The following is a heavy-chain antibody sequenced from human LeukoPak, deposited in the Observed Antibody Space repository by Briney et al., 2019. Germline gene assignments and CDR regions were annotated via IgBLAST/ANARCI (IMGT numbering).Heavy chain of an antibody. V-gene: IGHV3-7*01. D-gene: IGHD2-21*01. Sequence: GGCLRLSCAASGFTFSAYWMTWVRQAPGKGLEWVAHIKSDGSENYYVDSLKGRFTISRDNAKNSLYLQMNSLRAEDTAMYYCARDRIFKGGSYFFDYWGQGTLGTVSS. CDR2: IKSDGSEN. J-gene: IGHJ4*02. CDR3: ARDRIFKGGSYFFDY. CDR1: GFTFSAYW.